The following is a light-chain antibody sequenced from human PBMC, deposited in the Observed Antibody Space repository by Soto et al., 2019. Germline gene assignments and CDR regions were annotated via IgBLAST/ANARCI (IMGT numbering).Light chain of an antibody. Sequence: GDRVTITCRASQNINKWLAWYQQKPGKAPKLLIYEASTLEGGVPSRFSGSGSGTEFTLTISSLQPDDFATYWYQQYKSDSTFGQGTKMDIK. CDR1: QNINKW. CDR3: QQYKSDST. J-gene: IGKJ1*01. CDR2: EAS. V-gene: IGKV1-5*03.